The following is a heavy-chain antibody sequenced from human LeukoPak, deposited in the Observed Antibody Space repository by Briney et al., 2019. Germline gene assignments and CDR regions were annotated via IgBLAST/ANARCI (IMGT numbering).Heavy chain of an antibody. CDR1: GFTFDDYV. CDR2: IGWNKDKI. J-gene: IGHJ4*02. V-gene: IGHV3-9*01. D-gene: IGHD5-12*01. Sequence: GGSLRLSCAASGFTFDDYVMHWVRQAPGKGLEWVSSIGWNKDKILYADSLKGRFTISRDNARRSLFLQMDSLRAEDTAFYYCAKAKRNSDYLFDYWGQGTLVAVSS. CDR3: AKAKRNSDYLFDY.